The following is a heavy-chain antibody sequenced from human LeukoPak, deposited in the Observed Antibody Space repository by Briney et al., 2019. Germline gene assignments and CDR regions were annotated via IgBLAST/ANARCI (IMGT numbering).Heavy chain of an antibody. J-gene: IGHJ4*02. D-gene: IGHD6-19*01. CDR3: AKGSGYSSGWPIDY. CDR2: ISGSGGST. CDR1: GFTFSSYW. V-gene: IGHV3-23*01. Sequence: PGGSLRLSCAASGFTFSSYWMSWVRQAPGKGLEWVSAISGSGGSTYYADSVKGRFTISRDNSKNTLYLQMNSLRAEDTAVYYCAKGSGYSSGWPIDYWGQGTLVTVSS.